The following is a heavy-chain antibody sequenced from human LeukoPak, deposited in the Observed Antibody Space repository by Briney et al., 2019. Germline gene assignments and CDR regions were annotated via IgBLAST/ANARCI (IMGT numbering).Heavy chain of an antibody. CDR1: GFTVSRNY. CDR2: IYSGGNT. CDR3: ANLPRGDY. D-gene: IGHD3-10*01. J-gene: IGHJ4*02. Sequence: GGSLRLSCAASGFTVSRNYMRWVHQAPGKGLEWVSVIYSGGNTYYADFVKGRLTISRDNSKNTLYLQINSLTAEDTAAYYCANLPRGDYWGLGTLVTASS. V-gene: IGHV3-53*01.